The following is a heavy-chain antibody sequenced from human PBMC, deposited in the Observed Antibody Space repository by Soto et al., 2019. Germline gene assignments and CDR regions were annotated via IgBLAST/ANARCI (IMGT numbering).Heavy chain of an antibody. CDR2: ISDRGDTT. D-gene: IGHD1-26*01. V-gene: IGHV3-23*01. Sequence: PGGSLRLSCAASGFTISSNAMYWVRQAPGKGLEWVSGISDRGDTTHYADSVKGRFTISRDNSKNSLYLQMNSLRTEDTALYYCAKEAGMIVGATYFDYWGQGTLVTVSS. CDR1: GFTISSNA. J-gene: IGHJ4*02. CDR3: AKEAGMIVGATYFDY.